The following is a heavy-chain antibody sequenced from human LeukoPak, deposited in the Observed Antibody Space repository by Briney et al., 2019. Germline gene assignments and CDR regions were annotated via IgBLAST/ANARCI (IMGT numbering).Heavy chain of an antibody. Sequence: GGSLRLSCAASGFTFSSYGMHWVRQAPGKGLEWVAFIRYDGSNKYYADSVKGRFTISRDNSKNTLYLQMNSLRAEDTAVYYCAKDLRGRVTYYFDYWGQGTLATVSS. CDR2: IRYDGSNK. V-gene: IGHV3-30*02. CDR3: AKDLRGRVTYYFDY. D-gene: IGHD3-10*01. J-gene: IGHJ4*02. CDR1: GFTFSSYG.